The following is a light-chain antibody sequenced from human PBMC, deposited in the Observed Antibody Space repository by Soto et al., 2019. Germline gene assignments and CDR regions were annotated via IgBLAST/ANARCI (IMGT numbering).Light chain of an antibody. V-gene: IGKV3-20*01. J-gene: IGKJ5*01. Sequence: EIVLTQSPATLSLSPGERATLSCRASQSVNNYLAWYQQKPGQAPRLLIYDTSDRASGIPDRFSGSASGTDFTLTINRLEPEDFAVYYCQLYGISPHFGQGTRLEIK. CDR2: DTS. CDR1: QSVNNY. CDR3: QLYGISPH.